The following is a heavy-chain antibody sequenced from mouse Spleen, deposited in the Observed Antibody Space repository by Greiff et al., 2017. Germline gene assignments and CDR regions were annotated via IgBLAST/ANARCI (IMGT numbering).Heavy chain of an antibody. V-gene: IGHV5-9*04. J-gene: IGHJ3*01. D-gene: IGHD1-1*01. CDR1: GFTFSSYT. CDR2: ISSGGGNT. Sequence: EVKVEESGGGLVKPGGSLKLSCAASGFTFSSYTMSWVRQTPAKRLEWVATISSGGGNTYYPDSVKGRFTISRDNARNTLYLQMSSLRSEDTAMYYCARHEDYDGSPWFAYWGQGTLVTVSA. CDR3: ARHEDYDGSPWFAY.